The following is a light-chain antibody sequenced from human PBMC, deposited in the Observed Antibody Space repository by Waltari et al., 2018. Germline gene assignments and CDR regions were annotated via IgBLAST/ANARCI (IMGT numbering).Light chain of an antibody. J-gene: IGLJ3*02. CDR2: STS. V-gene: IGLV7-43*01. CDR3: LLYYGGAQPWV. Sequence: QTVVTLEPSLTVSPGGTVTLTCASSSGTVASHYYPNWFQQKPGQPPRALIYSTSKRHSWTPARFSGSLLGGKAALTLSGVQPEDEADYYCLLYYGGAQPWVFGGGTKLTVL. CDR1: SGTVASHYY.